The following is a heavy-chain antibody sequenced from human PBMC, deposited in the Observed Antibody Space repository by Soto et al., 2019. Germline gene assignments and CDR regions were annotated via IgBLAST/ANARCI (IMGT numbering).Heavy chain of an antibody. CDR1: GGSISSYY. D-gene: IGHD3-10*02. J-gene: IGHJ5*01. CDR2: IFYSGST. V-gene: IGHV4-59*01. CDR3: ASMIGDPVLSFDS. Sequence: QVQLQESGPGLVKPSETLSLTCTVSGGSISSYYWSWIRQPPGKGLEWIGFIFYSGSTSYNPSLKGRVTISIDTSEYQFSLKLNSVTAADTAVYYCASMIGDPVLSFDSWGQGTLVGVSS.